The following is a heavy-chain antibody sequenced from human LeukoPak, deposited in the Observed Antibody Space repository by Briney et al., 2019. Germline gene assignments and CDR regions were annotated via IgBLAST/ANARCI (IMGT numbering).Heavy chain of an antibody. D-gene: IGHD2-21*01. CDR3: ARDPSSVVIAQGYFDY. J-gene: IGHJ4*02. CDR2: IIPIFGTA. V-gene: IGHV1-69*13. Sequence: SVKVSCKASGGTFSSYATSWVRQAPGQGLEWMGGIIPIFGTANYAQKFQGRVTITADESTSTAYMELSSLRSEDTAVYYCARDPSSVVIAQGYFDYWGQGTLVTVSS. CDR1: GGTFSSYA.